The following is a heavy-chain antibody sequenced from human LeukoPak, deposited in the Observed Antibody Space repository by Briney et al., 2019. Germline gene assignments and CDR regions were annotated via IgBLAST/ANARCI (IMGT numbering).Heavy chain of an antibody. Sequence: ASVKVSCKASGYTFTGYYMHWVRQPPGQGLEWMGWINPNSGGTDYAQKFQGRVTMTRDTSISTAYMELSRLRSDDTAVYYCARTILEWFDFCVLDYWGQGTLVTVSS. CDR3: ARTILEWFDFCVLDY. D-gene: IGHD3-3*01. J-gene: IGHJ4*02. V-gene: IGHV1-2*02. CDR1: GYTFTGYY. CDR2: INPNSGGT.